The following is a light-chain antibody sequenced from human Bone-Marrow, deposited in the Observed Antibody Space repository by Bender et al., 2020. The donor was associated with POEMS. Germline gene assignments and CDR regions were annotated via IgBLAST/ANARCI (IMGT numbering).Light chain of an antibody. J-gene: IGLJ3*02. Sequence: SYVLTQPSSVSVAPGKTAKITCGGSNIGSKSVHWYQQKAGQAPVLVVYDDYERPSGIPERLSGSKSGDTATLTISGLRSEDEADYYCATWDDSLSGWVFGGGTKLTVL. CDR2: DDY. CDR1: NIGSKS. V-gene: IGLV3-21*03. CDR3: ATWDDSLSGWV.